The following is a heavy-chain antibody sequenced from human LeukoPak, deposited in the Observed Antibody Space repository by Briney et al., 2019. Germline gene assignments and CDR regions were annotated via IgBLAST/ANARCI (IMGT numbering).Heavy chain of an antibody. Sequence: SETLSLTCTVSGGSISSYYWSWIRQPPGKGLEWIGNIYYSGSTNYNPSLKSRVTISVDTSKNQFSLKLRSVTAADTAVYYCARGRRDGYTLYYMDVWGKGTTVTVSS. CDR3: ARGRRDGYTLYYMDV. V-gene: IGHV4-59*12. CDR2: IYYSGST. J-gene: IGHJ6*03. CDR1: GGSISSYY. D-gene: IGHD5-24*01.